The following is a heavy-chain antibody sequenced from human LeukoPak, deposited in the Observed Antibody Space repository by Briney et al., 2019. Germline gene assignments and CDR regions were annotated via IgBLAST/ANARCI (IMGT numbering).Heavy chain of an antibody. D-gene: IGHD3-10*01. CDR3: ASGSGSYRTPYYYMDV. V-gene: IGHV3-53*01. J-gene: IGHJ6*03. CDR1: GFTVSSNY. Sequence: GGSLRLSCVASGFTVSSNYMSWVRQAPGKGLEWVSVIYSGGSTYYADSVKGRFTISRDNSKNTLYLQMNSLRAKDTAVYYCASGSGSYRTPYYYMDVWGTGTTVTVSS. CDR2: IYSGGST.